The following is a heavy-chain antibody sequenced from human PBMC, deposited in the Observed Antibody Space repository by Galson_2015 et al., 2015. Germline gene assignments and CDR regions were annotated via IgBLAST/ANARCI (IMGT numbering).Heavy chain of an antibody. CDR2: IRDKAYGGTT. Sequence: SLRLSCAASGFTFGDYPMSWFRQAPGKGLEWVGLIRDKAYGGTTEYAASVKGRFTISRDDSKSIVYLQMNSLETEDTAVYYCSRVAGFVVGDLFDYWGQGTLVTVSS. CDR1: GFTFGDYP. D-gene: IGHD3-10*01. V-gene: IGHV3-49*03. J-gene: IGHJ4*02. CDR3: SRVAGFVVGDLFDY.